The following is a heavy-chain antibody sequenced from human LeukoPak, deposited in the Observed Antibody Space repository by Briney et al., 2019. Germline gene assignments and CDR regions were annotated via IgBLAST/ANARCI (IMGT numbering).Heavy chain of an antibody. V-gene: IGHV4-61*08. J-gene: IGHJ4*02. D-gene: IGHD3-10*01. CDR1: GGSISSGGYS. CDR2: IYYNGST. Sequence: PSETLSLTCAVSGGSISSGGYSWSWIRQPPGKGLEWIGYIYYNGSTNYNPSLKSRVTISIDTSKNQFSLKLSSVTAADTAVYYCATVGLVRGIADYWGQGTLVTVSS. CDR3: ATVGLVRGIADY.